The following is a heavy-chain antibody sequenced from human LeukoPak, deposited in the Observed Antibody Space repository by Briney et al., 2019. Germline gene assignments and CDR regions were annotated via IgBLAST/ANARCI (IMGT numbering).Heavy chain of an antibody. J-gene: IGHJ4*02. CDR2: INPNSGGT. CDR1: GYTFTGYY. D-gene: IGHD2-21*01. CDR3: ARDDYVLRWASGGQDY. V-gene: IGHV1-2*02. Sequence: GASVKVSCKASGYTFTGYYMHWVRQAPGQGLEWMGWINPNSGGTNYAQKFQGRVTMTRDTSISTAYMELSRLRSDDTAVYYCARDDYVLRWASGGQDYWGQGTLVTVSS.